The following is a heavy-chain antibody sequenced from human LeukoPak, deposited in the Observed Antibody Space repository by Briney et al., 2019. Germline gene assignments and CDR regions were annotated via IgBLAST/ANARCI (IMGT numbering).Heavy chain of an antibody. V-gene: IGHV3-30-3*01. Sequence: GRSLRLSCAASGFTFSSDAMHWVRQAPGKGLEWVAVISYDGSNKYYADSVKGRFTISREHSKNTLYLQMNSLRAEDTAVNSCATVGCSSWYGAFDIWGQGTMVTVSS. CDR2: ISYDGSNK. CDR3: ATVGCSSWYGAFDI. D-gene: IGHD6-13*01. J-gene: IGHJ3*02. CDR1: GFTFSSDA.